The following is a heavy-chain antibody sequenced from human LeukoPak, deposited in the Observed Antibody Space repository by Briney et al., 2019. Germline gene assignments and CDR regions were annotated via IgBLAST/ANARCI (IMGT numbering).Heavy chain of an antibody. J-gene: IGHJ4*02. Sequence: ASVKVSCKASGYTFTSYGITWVRQAPGQGLEWMGWISAYNGKTNYAPNLQGRVTMTTDTSTSTAYMALRSLRSEHTAVYYCARDRYYGSGSSDYWGQGTLVTVSS. CDR1: GYTFTSYG. CDR2: ISAYNGKT. D-gene: IGHD3-10*01. V-gene: IGHV1-18*01. CDR3: ARDRYYGSGSSDY.